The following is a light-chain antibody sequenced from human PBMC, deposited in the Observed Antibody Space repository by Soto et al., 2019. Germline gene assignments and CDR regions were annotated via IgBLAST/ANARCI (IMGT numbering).Light chain of an antibody. CDR1: QSVGSY. J-gene: IGKJ2*01. Sequence: EIVLTQSPGTLSLSPGERATLPCRASQSVGSYLAWYQQRPGQAPRLLISGASTRATGIPDWFSGSGSGTDFTLTISRLEPEDFAVYYCQQYGSSPYTFGQGTNLEIK. CDR3: QQYGSSPYT. V-gene: IGKV3-20*01. CDR2: GAS.